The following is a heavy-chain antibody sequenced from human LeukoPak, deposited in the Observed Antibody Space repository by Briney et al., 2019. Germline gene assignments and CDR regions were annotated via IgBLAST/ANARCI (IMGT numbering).Heavy chain of an antibody. CDR2: IWYDGSNK. CDR1: GFTFSSYG. D-gene: IGHD3-10*01. V-gene: IGHV3-33*06. J-gene: IGHJ4*02. Sequence: GGSLRLSCAASGFTFSSYGMHWVRQAPGKGLEWVAVIWYDGSNKYYADSVEGRFTISRDNSKNTLYLQMNSLRAEDTAVYYCAKQTITMVRGVVGEGLDYWGQGTLVTVSS. CDR3: AKQTITMVRGVVGEGLDY.